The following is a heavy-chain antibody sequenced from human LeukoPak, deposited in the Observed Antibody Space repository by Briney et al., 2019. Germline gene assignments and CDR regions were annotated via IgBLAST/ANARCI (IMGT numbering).Heavy chain of an antibody. CDR2: ISAYNGNT. V-gene: IGHV1-18*01. Sequence: ASVKVSCTASGYTFTSYGISWVRQAPGQGLEWMGWISAYNGNTNYAQKLQGRVTMTTDTSTSTAYMELRSLRSDDTAVYYCARTPTIFGVAIDPHYFDYWGQGTLVTVSS. CDR3: ARTPTIFGVAIDPHYFDY. CDR1: GYTFTSYG. D-gene: IGHD3-3*01. J-gene: IGHJ4*02.